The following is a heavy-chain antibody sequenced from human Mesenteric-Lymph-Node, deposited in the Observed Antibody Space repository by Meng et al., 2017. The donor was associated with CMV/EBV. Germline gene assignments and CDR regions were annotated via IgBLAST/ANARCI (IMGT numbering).Heavy chain of an antibody. CDR3: ARDREQWPSGSGIYYYYGMDV. J-gene: IGHJ6*02. D-gene: IGHD6-19*01. Sequence: GESLKISCAASGFTFSSYEMNWVRQAPGKGLEWVSYISSSGSTIYYADSVKGRFTISRDNAKNSLYLQMNSLRAEDTAVYYCARDREQWPSGSGIYYYYGMDVWGQGTTVTVSS. CDR2: ISSSGSTI. CDR1: GFTFSSYE. V-gene: IGHV3-48*03.